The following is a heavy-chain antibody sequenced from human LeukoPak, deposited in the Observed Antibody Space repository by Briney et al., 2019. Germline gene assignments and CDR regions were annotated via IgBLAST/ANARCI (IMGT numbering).Heavy chain of an antibody. CDR1: GYTFTGYY. V-gene: IGHV1-2*02. CDR2: INPSSGGT. J-gene: IGHJ5*02. D-gene: IGHD1-26*01. Sequence: GASVKVSCKASGYTFTGYYMHWVRQAPGQGLEWMGWINPSSGGTNYAQKFQGRVTMTRDTSISTAYMELSRLRSDDTAVYYCARENRWELLRWFDPWGQGTLVTVSS. CDR3: ARENRWELLRWFDP.